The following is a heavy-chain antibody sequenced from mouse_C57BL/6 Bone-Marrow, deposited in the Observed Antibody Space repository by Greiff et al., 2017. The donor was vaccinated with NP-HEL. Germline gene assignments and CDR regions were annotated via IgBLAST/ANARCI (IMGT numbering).Heavy chain of an antibody. Sequence: DVQLQESGPGLAKPSQTLSLTCSVTGYSITSDYWNWIRKFPGNKLEYMGYISYSGSTYYNPSLKSRISITRDTSKNQYYLQLNSVTTEDTATYYCARSPSDYYGSSYYAMDYWGQGTSVTVSS. J-gene: IGHJ4*01. CDR1: GYSITSDY. D-gene: IGHD1-1*01. CDR2: ISYSGST. CDR3: ARSPSDYYGSSYYAMDY. V-gene: IGHV3-8*01.